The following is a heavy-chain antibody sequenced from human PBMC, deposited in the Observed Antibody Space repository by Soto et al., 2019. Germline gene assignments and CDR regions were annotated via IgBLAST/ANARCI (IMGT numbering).Heavy chain of an antibody. CDR3: ARVGYSSSWYDLFDY. D-gene: IGHD6-13*01. V-gene: IGHV1-2*04. CDR1: GYTFTGYY. Sequence: ASVKVSCKASGYTFTGYYMHWVRQAPGQGLEWMGWINPNSGGTNYAQKFQGWVTMTRDTSISTAYMELSRLRSDDTAVYYCARVGYSSSWYDLFDYWGQGTLVTRLL. CDR2: INPNSGGT. J-gene: IGHJ4*02.